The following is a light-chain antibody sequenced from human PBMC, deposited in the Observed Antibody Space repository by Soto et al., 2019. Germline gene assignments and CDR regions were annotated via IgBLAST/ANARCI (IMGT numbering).Light chain of an antibody. Sequence: DIQVTQSPSSLSASVGDRVTITCRASQSIFNYLNWYQQKPGKAPKLLIYAASSLQSGGPSRFSGGGAGTDFTLTISSLQPEDFATYYCQQSYSSPWTFGLGTKVEIK. CDR3: QQSYSSPWT. V-gene: IGKV1-39*01. CDR2: AAS. J-gene: IGKJ1*01. CDR1: QSIFNY.